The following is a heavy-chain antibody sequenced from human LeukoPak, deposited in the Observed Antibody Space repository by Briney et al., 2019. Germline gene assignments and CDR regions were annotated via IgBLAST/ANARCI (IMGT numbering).Heavy chain of an antibody. D-gene: IGHD4-17*01. V-gene: IGHV1-46*01. CDR3: ARDYPSRSMTTVTTYDAFDI. CDR1: GYTFTSYY. J-gene: IGHJ3*02. CDR2: INPSGGST. Sequence: ASVKVSCKASGYTFTSYYMHWVRQAPGQGLEWMGIINPSGGSTNYAQKFQGRVTMTRGTSTSTVYMELSSLRSEDTAAYYCARDYPSRSMTTVTTYDAFDIWGQGTMVTVSS.